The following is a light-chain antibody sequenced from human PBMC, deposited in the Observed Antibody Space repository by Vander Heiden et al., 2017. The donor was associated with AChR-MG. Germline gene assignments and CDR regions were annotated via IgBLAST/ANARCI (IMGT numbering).Light chain of an antibody. Sequence: YELTQPPSVPVSPGQTARITCSGDALAKKYAYWYQQKSGQAPVLVIYEDSKRPSGIPERFSGSSSGKMATLTISGAQVEDEADYYCYSTDSSGCWVFGGGTKLTVL. CDR1: ALAKKY. V-gene: IGLV3-10*01. CDR2: EDS. J-gene: IGLJ3*02. CDR3: YSTDSSGCWV.